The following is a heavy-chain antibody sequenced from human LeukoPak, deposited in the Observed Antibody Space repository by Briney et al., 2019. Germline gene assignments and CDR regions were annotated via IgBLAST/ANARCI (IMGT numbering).Heavy chain of an antibody. Sequence: RSGESLKISCKGSGYSLASYWIGWVRQMPGKGLEWMGIIYPGDSDTRYSPSFQGQVTISADKSISTAYLQWSSLKASDTAMYYCARSPEMATINGGYDAFDIWGRGTMVTVSS. J-gene: IGHJ3*02. V-gene: IGHV5-51*01. D-gene: IGHD5-24*01. CDR1: GYSLASYW. CDR3: ARSPEMATINGGYDAFDI. CDR2: IYPGDSDT.